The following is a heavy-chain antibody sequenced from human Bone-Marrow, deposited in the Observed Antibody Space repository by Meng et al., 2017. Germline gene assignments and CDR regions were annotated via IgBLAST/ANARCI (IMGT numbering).Heavy chain of an antibody. Sequence: GGSLRLSCAASGFTFSSYVIHWVRQAPGKGLEYVTGISSNGGSTYYANSVKGRFSISRDNSKNTVHLQMGSLRAEDMAVYHCSRGGMDVWGQGTAVTVSS. CDR1: GFTFSSYV. V-gene: IGHV3-64*01. CDR3: SRGGMDV. CDR2: ISSNGGST. J-gene: IGHJ6*02.